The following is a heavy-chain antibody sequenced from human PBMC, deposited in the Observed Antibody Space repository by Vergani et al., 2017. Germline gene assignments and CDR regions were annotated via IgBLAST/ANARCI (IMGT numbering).Heavy chain of an antibody. V-gene: IGHV2-5*01. J-gene: IGHJ5*02. CDR3: AHRXSDYGDYSSWFDP. CDR1: GFSLSTSGVG. D-gene: IGHD4-17*01. CDR2: IYWNDDK. Sequence: QITLTESGPTLVKPTQTLTLTCTFSGFSLSTSGVGVGWIRQPPGEALEWLAVIYWNDDKRYSPSLKSRLTITKDTSKNQVVLTMTNMDPVDTATYYCAHRXSDYGDYSSWFDPWGQGTLVTVSS.